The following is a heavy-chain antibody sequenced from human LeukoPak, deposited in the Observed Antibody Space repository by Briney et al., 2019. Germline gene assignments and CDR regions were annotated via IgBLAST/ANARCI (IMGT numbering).Heavy chain of an antibody. Sequence: GGSLRLSCAASGFTFSSYSMNWVRQAPGKGLEWVSHITASGTAMFYADSVKGRFTISRDNAKNSLYLQMNSLRDEDTAVYYCASSGSYRFDYWGQGTLVTISS. D-gene: IGHD1-26*01. J-gene: IGHJ4*02. CDR1: GFTFSSYS. CDR2: ITASGTAM. CDR3: ASSGSYRFDY. V-gene: IGHV3-48*02.